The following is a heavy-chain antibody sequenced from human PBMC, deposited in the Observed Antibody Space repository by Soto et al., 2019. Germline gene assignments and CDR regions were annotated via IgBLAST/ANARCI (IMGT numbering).Heavy chain of an antibody. CDR1: GGSISSGDYY. D-gene: IGHD3-16*01. V-gene: IGHV4-30-4*08. Sequence: SETLSLTCTVSGGSISSGDYYWSWIRQPPGKGLEWIGYIYYSGSTFYNPSLKNRVTISLDTSKIQFSLKLSSVTAADTAVYYCGREGGDNCFDLWGQGTLVTVSS. CDR3: GREGGDNCFDL. CDR2: IYYSGST. J-gene: IGHJ5*02.